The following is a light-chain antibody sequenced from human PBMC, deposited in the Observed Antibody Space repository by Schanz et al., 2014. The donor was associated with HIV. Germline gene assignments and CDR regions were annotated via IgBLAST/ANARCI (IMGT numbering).Light chain of an antibody. CDR3: SSYAGSNNYV. J-gene: IGLJ1*01. CDR1: SSNIGAGYD. V-gene: IGLV1-40*01. Sequence: QSVLAQPPSVSGAPGQRVTISCTGTSSNIGAGYDVHWYQLLPGTAPTLLIFDNTNRPSGVPARFSGSKSGSSASLAISGLQADDEADYYCSSYAGSNNYVFGTGTKLTVL. CDR2: DNT.